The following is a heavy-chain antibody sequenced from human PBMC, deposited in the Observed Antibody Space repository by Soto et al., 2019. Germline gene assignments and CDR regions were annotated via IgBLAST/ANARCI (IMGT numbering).Heavy chain of an antibody. D-gene: IGHD2-2*01. V-gene: IGHV5-51*01. CDR3: ATLLPASSADYYYYGMDV. J-gene: IGHJ6*02. Sequence: PGEALKISCKGSGYSFTSYWIGWVRQIPWKGLEWMGIIYPGDSDTRYSPSFQGQVTISADKSISTACLQWSSLKASDTAMYYCATLLPASSADYYYYGMDVWGQGTTVTVSS. CDR1: GYSFTSYW. CDR2: IYPGDSDT.